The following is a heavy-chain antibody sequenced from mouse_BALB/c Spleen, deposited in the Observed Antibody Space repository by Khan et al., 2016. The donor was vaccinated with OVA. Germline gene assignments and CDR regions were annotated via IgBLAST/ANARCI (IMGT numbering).Heavy chain of an antibody. CDR1: GFSLTNYS. J-gene: IGHJ3*01. D-gene: IGHD2-4*01. Sequence: VQLQESGPGLVQPSQSLSITCTVSGFSLTNYSVHWVRQSPGKGLEWLGVIWSAGSTDHNAAFISRLTIRKDNSRSQVFFKMNSLQPNDTAIYYCARRGYDYGRGALFAYWGQGTLVTVSA. V-gene: IGHV2-2*02. CDR2: IWSAGST. CDR3: ARRGYDYGRGALFAY.